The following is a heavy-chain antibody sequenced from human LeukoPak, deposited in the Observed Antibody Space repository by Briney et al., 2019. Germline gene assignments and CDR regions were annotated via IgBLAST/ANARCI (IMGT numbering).Heavy chain of an antibody. D-gene: IGHD5-18*01. Sequence: SETLSLTCTVSGGSISSYYWSWIRQPPGKGLEWIGYIYYSGGTNYNPSLKSRVTISVDTSKNQFSLKLSSVTAADTAVYYCARAGMDTAMVWGQGTLVTVSS. V-gene: IGHV4-59*01. CDR1: GGSISSYY. J-gene: IGHJ4*02. CDR3: ARAGMDTAMV. CDR2: IYYSGGT.